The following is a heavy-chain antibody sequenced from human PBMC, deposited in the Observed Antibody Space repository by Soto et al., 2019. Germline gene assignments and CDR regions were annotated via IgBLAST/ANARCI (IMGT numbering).Heavy chain of an antibody. CDR3: LRGRSFTSLAVVRPQKWFGP. CDR2: ISYSGTT. CDR1: GGPMNSAEDY. V-gene: IGHV4-30-4*03. D-gene: IGHD2-2*01. J-gene: IGHJ5*02. Sequence: QLQLQESGPGLVKPSQTLSLTCTVSGGPMNSAEDYWSSIRQSPGKGREWIAYISYSGTTSYNKAVKGRLTISLDVTTKQFALKLTPCTAAHTAVSYCLRGRSFTSLAVVRPQKWFGPRGQVILVPIAS.